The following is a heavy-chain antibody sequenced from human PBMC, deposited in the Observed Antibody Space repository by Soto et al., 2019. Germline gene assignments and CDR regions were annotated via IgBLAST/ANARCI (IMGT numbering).Heavy chain of an antibody. V-gene: IGHV4-34*01. CDR2: ITHSGRS. D-gene: IGHD6-13*01. CDR3: ARGRKGYSSSWCVVVD. J-gene: IGHJ4*02. Sequence: QVQLQQWGAGLLKPSETLSLTCAVYGGSFSGYCWSWIRQPPGKGLEWIGEITHSGRSNYNPSLKSRVTISVDTSKNQFSLKLNSVTAADTAVYYCARGRKGYSSSWCVVVDWGQGTLVTVSS. CDR1: GGSFSGYC.